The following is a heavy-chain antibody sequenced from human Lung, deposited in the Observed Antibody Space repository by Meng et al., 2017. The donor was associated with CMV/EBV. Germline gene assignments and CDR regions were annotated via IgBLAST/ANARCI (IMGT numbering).Heavy chain of an antibody. Sequence: GGSXRLSCAASGFTVSDNYMSWVRQAPGKGLEWVSVIYSGGSTYYADSAKGRVTIFRDNSKNTLYLQMNSLRAEDTAVYYCARDLEWFGSGGYFGMDVWGQGTXVTVSS. D-gene: IGHD3-10*01. CDR1: GFTVSDNY. CDR3: ARDLEWFGSGGYFGMDV. V-gene: IGHV3-66*02. J-gene: IGHJ6*02. CDR2: IYSGGST.